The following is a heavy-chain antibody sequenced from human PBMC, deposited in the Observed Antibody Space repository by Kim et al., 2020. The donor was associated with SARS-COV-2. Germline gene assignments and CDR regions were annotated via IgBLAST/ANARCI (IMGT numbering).Heavy chain of an antibody. J-gene: IGHJ6*02. D-gene: IGHD2-15*01. V-gene: IGHV3-9*01. CDR3: AKDIKDYYYYGMDV. Sequence: ADSVKGRFTISRDNAKNSLYLQMNSLRAEDTALYYCAKDIKDYYYYGMDVWGQGTTVTVSS.